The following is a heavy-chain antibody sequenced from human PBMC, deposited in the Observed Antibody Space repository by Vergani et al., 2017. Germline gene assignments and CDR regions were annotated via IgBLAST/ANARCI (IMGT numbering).Heavy chain of an antibody. V-gene: IGHV3-30*18. CDR1: GFTFSSYG. J-gene: IGHJ5*02. D-gene: IGHD3-9*01. CDR2: KSYDGSNK. CDR3: AKDQGGKYDILTGYYSENWFDP. Sequence: QVQLVESGGGVVQPGRSLRLSCAASGFTFSSYGMHWVRQAPGKGLEWVAVKSYDGSNKYYADSVKGRFTISRDNSKNTLYLQMNSLRAEDTAVYYCAKDQGGKYDILTGYYSENWFDPWGQGTLVTVSS.